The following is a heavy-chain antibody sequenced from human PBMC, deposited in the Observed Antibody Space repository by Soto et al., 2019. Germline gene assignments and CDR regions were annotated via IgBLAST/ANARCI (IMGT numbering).Heavy chain of an antibody. CDR2: ISWNSDNI. J-gene: IGHJ4*02. CDR3: VKDKGSGSGSSSPLDY. CDR1: GFTFDDYA. V-gene: IGHV3-9*01. D-gene: IGHD1-26*01. Sequence: GGSLRLSCAASGFTFDDYAMHWVRQAPEKGLEWVSGISWNSDNIDYADSVEGRFTISRDNAKNSLFLQMNSLRPEDTALYYCVKDKGSGSGSSSPLDYWGQGTLVTVSS.